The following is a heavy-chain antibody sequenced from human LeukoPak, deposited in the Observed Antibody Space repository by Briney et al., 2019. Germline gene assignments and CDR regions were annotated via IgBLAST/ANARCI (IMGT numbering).Heavy chain of an antibody. CDR2: IGSDGSSP. V-gene: IGHV3-74*01. Sequence: GGSLRLSCAASDTTFRAYFTHWVRQGPGKGLVWVSRIGSDGSSPSSADSVKGRFTISRDKAKNAVLLQMYRMRAEDTAIYICALSNDYDHGDALDIWGQGTMVTVSS. CDR3: ALSNDYDHGDALDI. J-gene: IGHJ3*02. CDR1: DTTFRAYF. D-gene: IGHD4/OR15-4a*01.